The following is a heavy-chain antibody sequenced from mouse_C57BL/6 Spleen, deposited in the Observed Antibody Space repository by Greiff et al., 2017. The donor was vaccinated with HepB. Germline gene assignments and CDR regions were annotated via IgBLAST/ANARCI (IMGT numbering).Heavy chain of an antibody. CDR1: GFSFNTYA. J-gene: IGHJ4*01. CDR2: IRRKSNNNAT. V-gene: IGHV10-1*01. CDR3: VRDNYYNGSSYDYAMDY. D-gene: IGHD1-1*01. Sequence: EVKVVESGGGLVQPKGSLKLSCAASGFSFNTYAMNWVRQAPGKGLEWVARIRRKSNNNATYYADSVKDRFTISRDDSAIMLYLKMNNLKTDDTAMYDCVRDNYYNGSSYDYAMDYWGQGTSVTVSS.